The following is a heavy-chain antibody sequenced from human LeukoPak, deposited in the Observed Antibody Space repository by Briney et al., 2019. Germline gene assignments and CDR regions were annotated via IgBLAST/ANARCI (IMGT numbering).Heavy chain of an antibody. Sequence: PSETLSLTCTVSGGSISSSSHYWSWIRQPPGKGLEWIGEINHSGSTNYNPSLKSRVTISVDTSKNQFSLKLSSVTAADTAVYYCARGAIGSGSYYNDYYYYGMDVWGQGTTVTVSS. CDR1: GGSISSSSHY. CDR2: INHSGST. V-gene: IGHV4-39*07. J-gene: IGHJ6*02. CDR3: ARGAIGSGSYYNDYYYYGMDV. D-gene: IGHD3-10*01.